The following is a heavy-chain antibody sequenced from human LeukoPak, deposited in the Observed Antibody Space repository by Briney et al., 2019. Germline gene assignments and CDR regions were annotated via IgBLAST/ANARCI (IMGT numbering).Heavy chain of an antibody. D-gene: IGHD4-17*01. CDR3: ATTHYGDYDPYFDY. V-gene: IGHV1-18*01. CDR2: ISAHNGNT. CDR1: GYIFTSYG. J-gene: IGHJ4*02. Sequence: ASVKVSCKASGYIFTSYGITWVRQTPGQGLEWMGWISAHNGNTNSAQKVQGRVTMTTDTSTSTVYMELSSLRSEDTAVYYCATTHYGDYDPYFDYWGQGTLVTVSS.